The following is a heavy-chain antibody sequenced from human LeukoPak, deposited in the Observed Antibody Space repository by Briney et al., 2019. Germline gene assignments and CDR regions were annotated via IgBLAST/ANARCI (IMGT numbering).Heavy chain of an antibody. CDR3: ARAVAGSFFDY. V-gene: IGHV3-33*01. J-gene: IGHJ4*02. CDR1: GFPFSSYG. D-gene: IGHD6-19*01. CDR2: IWYHGRKE. Sequence: PGGSLRLSCAASGFPFSSYGMHWVRQAPGQGLEWVAAIWYHGRKEHYADSVKGRVSISRDNSKNTVYLQMNSLRDQDTAVYYCARAVAGSFFDYWGQGTLVTVSS.